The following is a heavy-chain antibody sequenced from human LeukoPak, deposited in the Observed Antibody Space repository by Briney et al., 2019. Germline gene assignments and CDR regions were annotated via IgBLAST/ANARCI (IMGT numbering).Heavy chain of an antibody. CDR1: GGSFDSKY. CDR3: ARLYGDYGYFDL. J-gene: IGHJ2*01. V-gene: IGHV4-4*09. CDR2: IYTSGST. Sequence: PSETLSLTCSVSGGSFDSKYWSWIRQPPGKGLEWIGYIYTSGSTNYNPSLKSRVTISVDTSKNQFSLKLSSVTAADTAVYYCARLYGDYGYFDLWGRGTLVTVSS. D-gene: IGHD4-17*01.